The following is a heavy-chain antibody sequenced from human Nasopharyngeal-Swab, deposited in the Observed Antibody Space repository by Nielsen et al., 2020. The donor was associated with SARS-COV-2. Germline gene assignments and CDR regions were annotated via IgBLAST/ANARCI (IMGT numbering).Heavy chain of an antibody. V-gene: IGHV6-1*01. J-gene: IGHJ4*02. Sequence: SQTLSLTCAISGDSVSSNNVGWNWIRQSPSRGLEWLGRTYYGSKWYNHYAPSVKSRVTIKPDTSKNQFSLQMDSVIPEDSAVYYCARGFLQTGFDYWGQGTLVTVSS. CDR1: GDSVSSNNVG. CDR3: ARGFLQTGFDY. D-gene: IGHD3-9*01. CDR2: TYYGSKWYN.